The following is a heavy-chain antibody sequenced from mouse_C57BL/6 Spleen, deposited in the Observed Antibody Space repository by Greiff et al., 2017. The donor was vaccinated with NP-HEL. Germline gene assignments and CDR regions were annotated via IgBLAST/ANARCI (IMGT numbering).Heavy chain of an antibody. CDR2: IDPETGGT. D-gene: IGHD1-1*01. Sequence: QVQLQQSGAELVRPGASVTLSCKASGYTFTDYEMHWVKQTPVPGLEWIGAIDPETGGTAYNQKFKGKAILTADKSSSTAYMELRSLTSEDSAVYYCTRRGLLLYYFDYWGQGTTLTVSS. CDR1: GYTFTDYE. J-gene: IGHJ2*01. CDR3: TRRGLLLYYFDY. V-gene: IGHV1-15*01.